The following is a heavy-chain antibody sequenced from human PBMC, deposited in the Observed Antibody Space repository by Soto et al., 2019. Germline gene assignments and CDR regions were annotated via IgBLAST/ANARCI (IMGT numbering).Heavy chain of an antibody. CDR1: GDTFNFYS. CDR3: ATSYGSGSPALDS. D-gene: IGHD3-10*01. V-gene: IGHV1-69*02. J-gene: IGHJ4*02. CDR2: TIPMLSMS. Sequence: QVQLVQSGAAVKKPGSSVKVSCKASGDTFNFYSINWVRQAPGLGLEWMGRTIPMLSMSNSAQKFQGRLTSSSGKPTSTDYMGLSGLRSEATAGYSCATSYGSGSPALDSWGQGARVTVSS.